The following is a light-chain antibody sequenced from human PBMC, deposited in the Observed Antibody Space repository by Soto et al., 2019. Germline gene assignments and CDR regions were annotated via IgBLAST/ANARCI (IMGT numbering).Light chain of an antibody. CDR1: TGAVTNGHY. Sequence: QAVVTQEPSLTVSPGGTVTLTCASSTGAVTNGHYPYWFQQKPGQAPRTLIYDTSNKHSWTPARFSGSLLGGKPVLTLSGAQPEDEDDYFCLLSFGGARRVFGGGTKLTVL. CDR2: DTS. V-gene: IGLV7-46*01. CDR3: LLSFGGARRV. J-gene: IGLJ2*01.